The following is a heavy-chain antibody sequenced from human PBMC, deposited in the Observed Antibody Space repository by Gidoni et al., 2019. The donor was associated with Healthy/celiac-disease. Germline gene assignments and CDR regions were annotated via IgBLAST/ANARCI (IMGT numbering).Heavy chain of an antibody. CDR1: GYPFTSDG. V-gene: IGHV1-18*01. J-gene: IGHJ3*02. CDR3: ARERGQIRDDAFDI. Sequence: QVQLVQSGSEVKKPGASVTVSCQASGYPFTSDGISWVRPAPGQGIGWMGWISAYNGNTNYAQKLQGRVTMTTDTSTSTAYMELRSLRSDDTAVYYCARERGQIRDDAFDIWGQGTMVTVSS. CDR2: ISAYNGNT.